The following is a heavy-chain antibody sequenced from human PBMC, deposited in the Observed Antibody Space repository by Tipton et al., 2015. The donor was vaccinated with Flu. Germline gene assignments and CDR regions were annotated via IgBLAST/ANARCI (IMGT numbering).Heavy chain of an antibody. CDR2: IYYSGST. Sequence: TLSLTCAVYGGSISSYYWSWIRQPPGKGLEWIGYIYYSGSTNYNPSLKSRVTISVDTSKNQFSLKLSSVTAADTAVYYCARAPPEYYDSSGYPHFDYWGQGTLVTVSS. J-gene: IGHJ4*02. V-gene: IGHV4-59*07. CDR1: GGSISSYY. D-gene: IGHD3-22*01. CDR3: ARAPPEYYDSSGYPHFDY.